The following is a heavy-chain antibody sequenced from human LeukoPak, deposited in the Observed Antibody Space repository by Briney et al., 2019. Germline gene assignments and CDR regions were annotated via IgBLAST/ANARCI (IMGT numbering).Heavy chain of an antibody. CDR3: ARDYCSSTSCLFDY. CDR1: GYSLTGYH. CDR2: INPNSGDT. V-gene: IGHV1-2*06. J-gene: IGHJ4*02. Sequence: ASVKVSCKASGYSLTGYHMHWVRQAPGQGLEWMGRINPNSGDTNYAQKFQGKVTMTRDTSISTAYMELSRLRSDDTAVYYCARDYCSSTSCLFDYWGQGTLVTVSS. D-gene: IGHD2-2*01.